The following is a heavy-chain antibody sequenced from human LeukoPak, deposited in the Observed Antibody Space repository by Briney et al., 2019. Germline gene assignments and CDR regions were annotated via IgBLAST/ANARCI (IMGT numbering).Heavy chain of an antibody. J-gene: IGHJ4*02. Sequence: KTSETLSLTCTVSGGSISSSSYYWGWIRQPPGKGLEWIGSIYYSGSTYYNPSLKSRVTISVDTSKNQFSLKLSSVTAADTAVYYCARASTYYYDSSGYYSLDYWGQGTLVTVSS. V-gene: IGHV4-39*07. CDR3: ARASTYYYDSSGYYSLDY. CDR2: IYYSGST. D-gene: IGHD3-22*01. CDR1: GGSISSSSYY.